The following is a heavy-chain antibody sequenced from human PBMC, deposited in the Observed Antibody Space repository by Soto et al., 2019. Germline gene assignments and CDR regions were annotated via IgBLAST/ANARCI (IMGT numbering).Heavy chain of an antibody. J-gene: IGHJ5*02. Sequence: SETLSLTCTVSGGSISSYYWSWIRQPPGKGLEWIGYIYYSGSTNYNPSLKSRVTISVDASKNQFSLKLSSVTAADTAVYYCARGYNDFWSGYLTWFDPWGQGTLVTVSS. CDR2: IYYSGST. D-gene: IGHD3-3*01. CDR1: GGSISSYY. CDR3: ARGYNDFWSGYLTWFDP. V-gene: IGHV4-59*01.